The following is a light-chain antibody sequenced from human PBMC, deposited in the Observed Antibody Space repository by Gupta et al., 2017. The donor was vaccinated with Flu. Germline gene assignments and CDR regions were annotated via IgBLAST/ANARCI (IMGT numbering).Light chain of an antibody. Sequence: EIVLTQSPGSLSLSPGERATLSCRASQSVRSNYLAWFQQKPGQAPRLLIYGASRRATGIPDRFSGSGSGTDFILTISRLEPEDFAVYYCHQYGHSPYTFGQGAXLEI. V-gene: IGKV3-20*01. CDR1: QSVRSNY. CDR3: HQYGHSPYT. CDR2: GAS. J-gene: IGKJ2*01.